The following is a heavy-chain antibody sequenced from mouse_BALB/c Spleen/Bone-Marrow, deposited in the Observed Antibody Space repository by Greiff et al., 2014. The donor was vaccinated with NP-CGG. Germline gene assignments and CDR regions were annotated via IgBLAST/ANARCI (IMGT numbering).Heavy chain of an antibody. CDR2: IWGDGST. V-gene: IGHV2-3*01. CDR3: AKGPNWDGYFDY. CDR1: GFSLPSYG. Sequence: VQLQQSGPGLVAPSQSLSITCSVSGFSLPSYGVSWVRQPPGKDLEWLGVIWGDGSTNYHSALTSRLSISKDNSKSQVFLKLNSLQTDDTATYYCAKGPNWDGYFDYWGQGTTLTVSS. D-gene: IGHD4-1*01. J-gene: IGHJ2*01.